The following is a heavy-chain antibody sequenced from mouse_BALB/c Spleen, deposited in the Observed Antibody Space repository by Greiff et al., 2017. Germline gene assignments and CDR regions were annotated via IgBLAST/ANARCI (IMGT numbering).Heavy chain of an antibody. Sequence: EVMLVESGPGLVKPSQSLSLTCTVTGYSITSDYAWNWIRQFPGNKLEWMGYISYSGSTSYNPSLKSRISITRDTSKNQFFLQLNSVTTEDTATYYCARGTFWFAYWGQGTLVTVSA. CDR3: ARGTFWFAY. CDR2: ISYSGST. J-gene: IGHJ3*01. V-gene: IGHV3-2*02. D-gene: IGHD3-3*01. CDR1: GYSITSDYA.